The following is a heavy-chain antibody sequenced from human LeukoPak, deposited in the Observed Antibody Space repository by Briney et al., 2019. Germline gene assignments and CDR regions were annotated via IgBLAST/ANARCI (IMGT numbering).Heavy chain of an antibody. D-gene: IGHD1-26*01. CDR3: ARKREGPTTGIDY. CDR1: GGSISSSNSY. V-gene: IGHV4-39*07. Sequence: SETLSLTCTVSGGSISSSNSYWGWIRQSPGTGLERIGNIYSSGSTYYNPSLKSRVTISIDTSENQFSLKLSSVTAADTAVYYCARKREGPTTGIDYWGQGTLVTVSS. CDR2: IYSSGST. J-gene: IGHJ4*02.